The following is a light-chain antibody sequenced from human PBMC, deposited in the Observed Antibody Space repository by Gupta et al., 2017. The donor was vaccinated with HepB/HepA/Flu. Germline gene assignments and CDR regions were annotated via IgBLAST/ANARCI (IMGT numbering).Light chain of an antibody. CDR2: GSS. J-gene: IGKJ1*01. Sequence: AIQMTQSPSSLSASVGERVTITCRASQGIRNDLSWYQQKPGRAPNLLIYGSSSLQSGVPSRFSGGGSGTDFTLTISSLQPDDFATYYCLQDYIYPRTFGQGTKVEF. CDR3: LQDYIYPRT. V-gene: IGKV1-6*01. CDR1: QGIRND.